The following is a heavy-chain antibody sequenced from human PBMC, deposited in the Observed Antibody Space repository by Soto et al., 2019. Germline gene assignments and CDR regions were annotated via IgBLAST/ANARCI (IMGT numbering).Heavy chain of an antibody. CDR2: IKSKTDGGTT. CDR1: SFTFSDAW. Sequence: EVQLVESGGGLVKPGGSLRLSCAASSFTFSDAWMNWVRQAPGKGLEWVGRIKSKTDGGTTDYAAPVKGRFTISRDDSKNTLYLQMNSLKTEDTAVYFCTTFRYSYGNSANYLWDFWGQGTLVTVSS. CDR3: TTFRYSYGNSANYLWDF. J-gene: IGHJ4*02. D-gene: IGHD3-22*01. V-gene: IGHV3-15*07.